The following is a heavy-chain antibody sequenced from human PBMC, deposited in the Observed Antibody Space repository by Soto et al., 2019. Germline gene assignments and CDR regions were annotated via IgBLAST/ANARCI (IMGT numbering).Heavy chain of an antibody. V-gene: IGHV3-21*04. CDR2: ISSTTNYI. D-gene: IGHD6-13*01. J-gene: IGHJ4*02. CDR1: GFTFSRYS. CDR3: ARATLIAAAGYDY. Sequence: LRLSCAASGFTFSRYSMNWVRQAPGKGLEWVSSISSTTNYIYYADSMKGRFTVSRDNAKNSLYLQMNSLRAEDTAVYYCARATLIAAAGYDYWGQGTLVTVSS.